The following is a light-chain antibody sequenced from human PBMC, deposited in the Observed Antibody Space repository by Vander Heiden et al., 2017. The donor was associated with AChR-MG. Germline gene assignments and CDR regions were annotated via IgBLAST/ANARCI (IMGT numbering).Light chain of an antibody. V-gene: IGKV4-1*01. CDR3: QQYYSTPPV. CDR2: WAS. J-gene: IGKJ2*01. CDR1: QGVLLSSNNKIY. Sequence: DIVMTQSPASLAVPLGERATINGKSSQGVLLSSNNKIYIARCQQKPGQPPKLLIYWASTRESGVPGRVGGGESGTDFTLTISSLQAEDVAVYYCQQYYSTPPVFGQGTKLEIK.